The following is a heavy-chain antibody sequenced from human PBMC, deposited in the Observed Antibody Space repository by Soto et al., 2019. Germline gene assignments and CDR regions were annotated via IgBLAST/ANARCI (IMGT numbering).Heavy chain of an antibody. CDR1: GFTFSDHY. CDR3: ARESDFWSGPPPYYYYYYGMDV. CDR2: TRNKANSYTT. J-gene: IGHJ6*02. Sequence: GGSLRLSCAASGFTFSDHYMDWVRQAPGKGLEWVGRTRNKANSYTTEYAASVKGRFTISRDDSKNPLYLQMNSLKTEDTAVYYCARESDFWSGPPPYYYYYYGMDVWGQGTTVTVSS. V-gene: IGHV3-72*01. D-gene: IGHD3-3*01.